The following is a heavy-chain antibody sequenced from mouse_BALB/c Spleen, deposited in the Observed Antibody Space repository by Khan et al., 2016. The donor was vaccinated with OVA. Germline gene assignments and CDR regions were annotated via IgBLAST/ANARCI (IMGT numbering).Heavy chain of an antibody. CDR3: ARHGSTSWFAY. Sequence: IQLVQSGPELMKPGASVKISCKASGYSFSTYYIHWVTRSPGKTLEWIGYIDPFNGGATYNQKFKGKATLTVDKSSSTAYMHLTSLTSEDSAVDYCARHGSTSWFAYWGQGTLVTVAA. J-gene: IGHJ3*01. CDR2: IDPFNGGA. D-gene: IGHD1-1*01. V-gene: IGHV1S135*01. CDR1: GYSFSTYY.